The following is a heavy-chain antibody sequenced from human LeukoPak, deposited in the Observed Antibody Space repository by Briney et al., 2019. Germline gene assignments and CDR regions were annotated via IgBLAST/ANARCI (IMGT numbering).Heavy chain of an antibody. V-gene: IGHV4-39*07. CDR2: IYYSGST. CDR3: ARAGNGYYDSSGYYNY. CDR1: GGSISSSSYY. D-gene: IGHD3-22*01. J-gene: IGHJ4*02. Sequence: SETLSLTCTVSGGSISSSSYYWGWIRQPPGKGLEWIGSIYYSGSTYYNPSLKSRVTISVDTSKNQFSLKLSSVTAADTAVYYCARAGNGYYDSSGYYNYWGQGTLVTVSS.